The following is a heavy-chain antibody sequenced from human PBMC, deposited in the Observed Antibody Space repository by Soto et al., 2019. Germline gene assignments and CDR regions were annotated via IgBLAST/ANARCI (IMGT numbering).Heavy chain of an antibody. CDR3: ARPANTVADHGDL. Sequence: GESLTISCQVSGYTFTIYWIGWVRQMPGKGPEWMGIIYPSDSDTRYSPSFQGQVTISADQSINTAYLQWDSLKASDTAIYYCARPANTVADHGDLSGQGNPDTVSA. J-gene: IGHJ5*02. V-gene: IGHV5-51*01. D-gene: IGHD4-17*01. CDR1: GYTFTIYW. CDR2: IYPSDSDT.